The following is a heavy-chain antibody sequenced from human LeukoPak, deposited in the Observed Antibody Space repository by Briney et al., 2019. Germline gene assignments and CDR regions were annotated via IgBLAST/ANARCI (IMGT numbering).Heavy chain of an antibody. CDR1: GFTFSDYY. D-gene: IGHD3-22*01. CDR2: IYHDGTT. CDR3: ARVEGLTSGGYYFEY. V-gene: IGHV4-30-2*01. J-gene: IGHJ4*02. Sequence: LRLSCAASGFTFSDYYMSWIRQPPGKGLEWIGYIYHDGTTYSSPSLKSRVTMSVDRSKNQFSLNLSSVTAADTAVFYCARVEGLTSGGYYFEYWGQGILVTVSS.